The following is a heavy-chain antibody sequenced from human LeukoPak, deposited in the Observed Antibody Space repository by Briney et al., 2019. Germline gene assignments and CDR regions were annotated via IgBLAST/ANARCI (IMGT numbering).Heavy chain of an antibody. CDR3: TRKGVVPAAAKDLMYY. CDR1: GFTFGDYA. J-gene: IGHJ4*02. D-gene: IGHD2-2*01. Sequence: GGSLRLSCTASGFTFGDYAMSWSRQAPGKGLEWVGFIRSKAYGGTTEYAASVKGRFTISRDDSKSIAYLQMNSLKTEDTAVYYCTRKGVVPAAAKDLMYYWGQGTLVTVSS. CDR2: IRSKAYGGTT. V-gene: IGHV3-49*03.